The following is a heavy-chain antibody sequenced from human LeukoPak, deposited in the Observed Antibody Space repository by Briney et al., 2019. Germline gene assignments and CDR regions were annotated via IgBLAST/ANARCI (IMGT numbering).Heavy chain of an antibody. J-gene: IGHJ4*02. D-gene: IGHD6-13*01. CDR2: INHSGST. CDR1: GGSFSGYY. V-gene: IGHV4-34*01. CDR3: AAGDSSSWLDY. Sequence: SETLSLTCAVYGGSFSGYYWSWIRQPPGKGLEWIGEINHSGSTNYNPSLKSRVTISVDTSKNQFSLKLSSVTAADTAVYYCAAGDSSSWLDYWGQGTLVTVSS.